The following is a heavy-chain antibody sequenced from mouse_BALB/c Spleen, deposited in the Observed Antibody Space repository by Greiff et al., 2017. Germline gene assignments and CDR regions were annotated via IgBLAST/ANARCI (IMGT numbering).Heavy chain of an antibody. CDR1: GFSLTSYG. D-gene: IGHD1-1*01. CDR3: ARLPTVPHYYAMDY. Sequence: QVQLKESGPGLVAPSQSLSITCTVSGFSLTSYGVHWVRQPPGKGLEWLGVIWAGGSTNYNSALMSRLSISKDNSKSQVFLKMNSLQTDDTAMYYCARLPTVPHYYAMDYWGQGTSVTVSS. J-gene: IGHJ4*01. V-gene: IGHV2-9*02. CDR2: IWAGGST.